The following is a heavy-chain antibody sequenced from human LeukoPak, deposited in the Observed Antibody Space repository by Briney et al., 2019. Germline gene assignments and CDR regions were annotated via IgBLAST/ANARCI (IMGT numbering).Heavy chain of an antibody. V-gene: IGHV3-7*04. CDR2: IKEDGSKK. Sequence: GGSLRLSCAASGFTFSRYWMNWVRQAPGKGLEWLANIKEDGSKKYYADSVKGRFTISRDNPKNSLYLQMNSLRAEDTAVYYCARDYDCSGGGCYFGYWGQGTLVTVSS. CDR1: GFTFSRYW. D-gene: IGHD2-15*01. CDR3: ARDYDCSGGGCYFGY. J-gene: IGHJ4*02.